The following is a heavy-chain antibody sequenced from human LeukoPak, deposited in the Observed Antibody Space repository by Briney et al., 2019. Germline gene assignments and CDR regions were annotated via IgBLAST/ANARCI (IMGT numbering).Heavy chain of an antibody. CDR3: ARLTYDSSGSPYVSDY. CDR2: ISYSGST. D-gene: IGHD3-22*01. CDR1: GGSIRGYY. J-gene: IGHJ4*02. V-gene: IGHV4-59*08. Sequence: SETLSLTCTVSGGSIRGYYWSWIRQPPRKGLEWIGYISYSGSTNYNPSLKSRVTISVDFSLKVRSVTAADTAVYYCARLTYDSSGSPYVSDYWGQGTLVTVSS.